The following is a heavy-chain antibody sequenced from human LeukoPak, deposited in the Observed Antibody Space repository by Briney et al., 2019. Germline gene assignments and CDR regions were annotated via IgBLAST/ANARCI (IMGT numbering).Heavy chain of an antibody. CDR1: GFTFDDYA. D-gene: IGHD5-18*01. V-gene: IGHV3-9*01. CDR3: ARKRGYKYGYDY. Sequence: PGGSLRLSCAASGFTFDDYAMHWVRQAPGKGLEWVSGISWNSGSIGYADSVKGRFTISRDNAKNSLYLQMNSLRAEDTAVYYCARKRGYKYGYDYWGQGALVTVSS. CDR2: ISWNSGSI. J-gene: IGHJ4*02.